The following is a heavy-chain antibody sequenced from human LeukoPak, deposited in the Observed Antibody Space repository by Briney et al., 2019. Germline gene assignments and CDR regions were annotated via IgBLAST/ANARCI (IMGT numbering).Heavy chain of an antibody. J-gene: IGHJ4*02. CDR2: IYSGGST. D-gene: IGHD6-19*01. Sequence: PGGSLRLSCAASGFTVSSNYMSWVRQAPGKGLEWVSVIYSGGSTYYADSVKGRFTISRDNARNSLYLQMNSLRAEDTAVYYCARDSGQWLVPPNYWGQGTLVTVSS. V-gene: IGHV3-66*01. CDR3: ARDSGQWLVPPNY. CDR1: GFTVSSNY.